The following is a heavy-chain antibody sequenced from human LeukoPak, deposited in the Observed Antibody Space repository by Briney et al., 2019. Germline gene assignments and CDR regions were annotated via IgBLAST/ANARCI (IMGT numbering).Heavy chain of an antibody. D-gene: IGHD3-22*01. V-gene: IGHV4-34*01. Sequence: SETLSLTCAVYGGSFSGYYWSWIRQPPGKGLEWIGEINHSGSTNYNPSLKSRVTISVDTSKNQFFLKLSSVTAADTAVYYCARARQDSPNYYDGSGYYYVPYYFDYWGQGTLVTVSS. CDR1: GGSFSGYY. CDR3: ARARQDSPNYYDGSGYYYVPYYFDY. CDR2: INHSGST. J-gene: IGHJ4*02.